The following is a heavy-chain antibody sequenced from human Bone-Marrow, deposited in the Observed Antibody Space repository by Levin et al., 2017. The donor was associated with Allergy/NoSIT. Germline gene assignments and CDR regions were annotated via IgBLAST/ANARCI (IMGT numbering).Heavy chain of an antibody. D-gene: IGHD5-18*01. J-gene: IGHJ6*02. V-gene: IGHV3-30-3*01. CDR3: AREVLNYHQKDTAMAYGIRGDYYYYGMDV. Sequence: GESLKISCAASGFTFSSYAMHWVRQAPGKGLEWVAVISYDGSNKYYADSVKGRFTISRDNSKNTLYLQMNSLRAEDTAVYYCAREVLNYHQKDTAMAYGIRGDYYYYGMDVWGQGTTVTVSS. CDR1: GFTFSSYA. CDR2: ISYDGSNK.